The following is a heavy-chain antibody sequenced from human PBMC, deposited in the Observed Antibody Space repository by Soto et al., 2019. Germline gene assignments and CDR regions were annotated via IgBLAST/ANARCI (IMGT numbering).Heavy chain of an antibody. J-gene: IGHJ4*02. CDR1: GGSISSYY. CDR2: IYYSGST. V-gene: IGHV4-59*01. Sequence: PSETLSLTCTVSGGSISSYYWSWIRQPPGKGLEWIGYIYYSGSTNYNPSLKSRVTISVDTSKNQFSLKLSSVTAADTAAYYCARSARSDSGSYYYYFGYWGQGTLVTVSS. D-gene: IGHD1-26*01. CDR3: ARSARSDSGSYYYYFGY.